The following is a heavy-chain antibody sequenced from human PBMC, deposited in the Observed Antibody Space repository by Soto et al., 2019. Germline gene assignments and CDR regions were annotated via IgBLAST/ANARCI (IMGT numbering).Heavy chain of an antibody. CDR2: ISNSGTAT. Sequence: PVGSLRLSCVASGFTFSSTAMSWVRQAPGKGLDWVSAISNSGTATYYADSVKGRFTISRDNSDNTLFLQMSSLSADDTAVYYCTSGGYWGLGTLVTVSS. V-gene: IGHV3-23*01. J-gene: IGHJ4*02. D-gene: IGHD3-16*01. CDR1: GFTFSSTA. CDR3: TSGGY.